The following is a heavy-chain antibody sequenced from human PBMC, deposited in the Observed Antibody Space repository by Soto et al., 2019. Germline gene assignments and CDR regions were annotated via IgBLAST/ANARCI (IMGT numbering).Heavy chain of an antibody. CDR3: ARNRVYVTNWFDP. J-gene: IGHJ5*02. Sequence: PSETLSLTCAVYGGPFSGYYWSWIRQPPGKGLEWIGEINHSGSTNYNPSLKSRVTISVDTSKNQFSLKLSSVTAADTAVYYCARNRVYVTNWFDPWGQGTLVTVSS. D-gene: IGHD6-13*01. CDR2: INHSGST. V-gene: IGHV4-34*01. CDR1: GGPFSGYY.